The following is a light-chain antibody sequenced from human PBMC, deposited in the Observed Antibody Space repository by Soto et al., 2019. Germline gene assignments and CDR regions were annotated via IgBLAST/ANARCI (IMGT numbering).Light chain of an antibody. Sequence: QSALTQPASVSESPGQSLTISCTGNNTDFANNNLVSWFQQHPGRAPKLLIYEASRRSSRVSKRFSGSQSGNTASLTISGLEAEDEAIYYCSSYIDSTTFYVFGTGTKVTVL. CDR2: EAS. J-gene: IGLJ1*01. V-gene: IGLV2-23*01. CDR3: SSYIDSTTFYV. CDR1: NTDFANNNL.